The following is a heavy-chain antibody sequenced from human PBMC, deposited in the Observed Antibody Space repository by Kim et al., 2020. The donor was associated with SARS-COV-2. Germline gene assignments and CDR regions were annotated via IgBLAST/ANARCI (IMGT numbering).Heavy chain of an antibody. CDR1: GFTFSSYA. CDR2: ISYDGSNK. CDR3: ARARYSSSWFVYYYYGMDV. J-gene: IGHJ6*02. Sequence: GGSLRLSCAASGFTFSSYAMHWVRQAPGKGLEWVAVISYDGSNKYYADSVKGRFTISRDNSKNTLYLQMNSLRAEDTAVYYCARARYSSSWFVYYYYGMDVWGQGTTVTVSS. V-gene: IGHV3-30-3*01. D-gene: IGHD6-13*01.